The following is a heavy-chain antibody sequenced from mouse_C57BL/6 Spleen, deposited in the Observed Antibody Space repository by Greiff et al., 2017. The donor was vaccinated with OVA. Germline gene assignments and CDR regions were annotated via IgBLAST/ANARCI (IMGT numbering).Heavy chain of an antibody. V-gene: IGHV1-50*01. CDR1: GYTFTSYW. J-gene: IGHJ3*01. CDR2: IDPSDSYT. CDR3: ARVYYDDDVGFAY. Sequence: QVQLQQPGAELVKPGASVKLSCKASGYTFTSYWMQWVKQRPGQGLEWIGEIDPSDSYTNYNQKFKGKATLTVDTSSSTAYMQLSSLTSEDSAVYYCARVYYDDDVGFAYWGQGTLVTVSA. D-gene: IGHD2-4*01.